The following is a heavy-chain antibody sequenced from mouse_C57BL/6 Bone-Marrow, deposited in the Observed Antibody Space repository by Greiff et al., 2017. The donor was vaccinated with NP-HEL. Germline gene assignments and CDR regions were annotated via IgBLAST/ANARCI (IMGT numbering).Heavy chain of an antibody. Sequence: EVQLQQSGAELVRPGASVKLSCTASGFNIKDDYMHWVKQRPEQGLEWIGWIDPENGDTEYASKFQGKATITADTSSNTAYLQLSSLTSEDTAVYYCTSHYGNIYYFDDWGQGPTLTVSS. CDR1: GFNIKDDY. CDR2: IDPENGDT. V-gene: IGHV14-4*01. CDR3: TSHYGNIYYFDD. J-gene: IGHJ2*01. D-gene: IGHD2-1*01.